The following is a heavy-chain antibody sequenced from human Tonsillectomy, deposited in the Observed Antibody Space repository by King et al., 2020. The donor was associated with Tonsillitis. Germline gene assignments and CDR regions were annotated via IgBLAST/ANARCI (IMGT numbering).Heavy chain of an antibody. Sequence: VQLVESGGGLVKPGGSLRLSCAASGFTFSIYSMNWVRQAPGKGLEWVSSIRSSSSYIYYADSVKGRFTISRDNAKNSLYLQMNSLRAEDTAVYYCARVGYASRGYYYVDYWGQGTLVTVSS. V-gene: IGHV3-21*01. CDR1: GFTFSIYS. CDR3: ARVGYASRGYYYVDY. CDR2: IRSSSSYI. J-gene: IGHJ4*02. D-gene: IGHD3-22*01.